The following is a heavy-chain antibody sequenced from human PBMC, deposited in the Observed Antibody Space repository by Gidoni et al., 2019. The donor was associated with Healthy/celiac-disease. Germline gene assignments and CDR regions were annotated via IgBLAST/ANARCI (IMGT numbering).Heavy chain of an antibody. CDR3: AKGARDYFDY. V-gene: IGHV3-23*01. J-gene: IGHJ4*02. CDR1: GFTFSTYA. Sequence: EVHLLESGGGLVQPGGSLRLSCAASGFTFSTYAMSWVRQAPGKGMEWFSYIRGSVGSTYYADSVKGRFTISRDNSKNTLYLQMNSLRAEDTAVYYCAKGARDYFDYWGQGTLVTVSS. CDR2: IRGSVGST.